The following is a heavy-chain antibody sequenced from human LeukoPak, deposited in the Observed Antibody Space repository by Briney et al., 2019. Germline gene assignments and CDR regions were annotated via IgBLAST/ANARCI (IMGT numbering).Heavy chain of an antibody. D-gene: IGHD3-3*01. J-gene: IGHJ3*02. CDR2: INSDGSST. CDR3: ARGGNVRYYDFWSGFPRDAFDI. CDR1: GFTFSSYW. V-gene: IGHV3-74*01. Sequence: GGSLRLSCAASGFTFSSYWMHWVRQAPGKGLVWVSRINSDGSSTSYADSVKGRFTISRDNAKSTLYLQMNSLRAEDTAVYYCARGGNVRYYDFWSGFPRDAFDIWGQGTMVTVSS.